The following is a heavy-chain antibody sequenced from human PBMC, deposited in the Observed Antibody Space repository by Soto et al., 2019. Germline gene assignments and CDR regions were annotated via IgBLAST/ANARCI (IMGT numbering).Heavy chain of an antibody. D-gene: IGHD2-21*01. CDR3: ARSSSIEGPFDY. CDR1: GGTFSSYA. Sequence: SVKVSCKASGGTFSSYAISWVRQAPGQGLEWMGWIIPIFGTTNYAQKLQGRVTMTTDTSTSTAYMELRSLRSDDTAVYYCARSSSIEGPFDYWGQGTLVTVSS. J-gene: IGHJ4*02. V-gene: IGHV1-69*05. CDR2: IIPIFGTT.